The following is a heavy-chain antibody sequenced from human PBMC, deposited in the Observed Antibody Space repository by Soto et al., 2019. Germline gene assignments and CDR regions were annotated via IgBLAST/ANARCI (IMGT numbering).Heavy chain of an antibody. J-gene: IGHJ6*02. CDR1: GGTFSSYT. CDR2: ITPMVGIA. CDR3: ATPMSTVTRDFRRWYSGMDV. V-gene: IGHV1-69*02. Sequence: QVQLVQSGAEVKKPGSSVKVSCKASGGTFSSYTIIWMRQAPGQGFEYMGKITPMVGIANTAQKFQGRVTVXAXKXXTPANIELSSLRPEDTAVYFCATPMSTVTRDFRRWYSGMDVWGQGTTVSVSS. D-gene: IGHD4-17*01.